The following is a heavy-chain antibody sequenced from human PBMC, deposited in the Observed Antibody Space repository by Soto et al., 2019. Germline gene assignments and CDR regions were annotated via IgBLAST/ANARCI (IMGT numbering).Heavy chain of an antibody. V-gene: IGHV3-48*01. D-gene: IGHD2-15*01. CDR3: ARDLRSVVPGAFDI. CDR1: GFTFSSYS. J-gene: IGHJ3*02. CDR2: ISSSSSTI. Sequence: GGSLRLSCAASGFTFSSYSMNWVRQAPGKGLEWVSYISSSSSTIYYADSVKGRFTISRDNAKNSLYLQMNSLRAEDTAVYYCARDLRSVVPGAFDIWGQGTMVTVSS.